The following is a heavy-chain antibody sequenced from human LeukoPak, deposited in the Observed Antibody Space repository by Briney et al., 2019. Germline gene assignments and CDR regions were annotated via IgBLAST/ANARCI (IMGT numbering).Heavy chain of an antibody. CDR1: GFTFSSYA. V-gene: IGHV3-23*01. CDR2: ISGSGGST. Sequence: GGSLRLSCAASGFTFSSYAMSWVRQAPGKGLEWVSAISGSGGSTYYADSVKGRFTISRDNSKNTLYLQMNSLRAEDTAVYYSAKVAYGDYVRSGDYWGQGTLVTVSS. CDR3: AKVAYGDYVRSGDY. J-gene: IGHJ4*02. D-gene: IGHD4-17*01.